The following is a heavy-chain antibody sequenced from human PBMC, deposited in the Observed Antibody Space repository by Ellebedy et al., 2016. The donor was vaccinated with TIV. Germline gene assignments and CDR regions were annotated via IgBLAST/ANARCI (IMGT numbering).Heavy chain of an antibody. CDR3: ASEYYYDSSGPPN. CDR1: GYSFTSYW. CDR2: IDPSDSYT. V-gene: IGHV5-10-1*01. D-gene: IGHD3-22*01. J-gene: IGHJ4*02. Sequence: GGSLRLXXKGSGYSFTSYWISWVRQMPGKGLEWMGRIDPSDSYTNYSPSFQGHVTISADKSISTAYLQWSSLKASDTAMCYCASEYYYDSSGPPNWGQGTLVTVSS.